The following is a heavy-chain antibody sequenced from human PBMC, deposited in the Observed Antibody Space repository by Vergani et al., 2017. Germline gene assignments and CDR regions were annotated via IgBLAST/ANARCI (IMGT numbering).Heavy chain of an antibody. D-gene: IGHD6-13*01. J-gene: IGHJ4*02. V-gene: IGHV4-39*01. CDR3: ARNSVLIAAAVDY. CDR2: IYYSGST. CDR1: GGSISSSSYY. Sequence: QLQLQESGPGLVKPSETLSLTCTVSGGSISSSSYYWGWIRQPPGKGLEWIGSIYYSGSTYYNPSLKSRVTISVDTSKNQFSLKLSSVTAADTAVYYCARNSVLIAAAVDYWGQGTLVTVSS.